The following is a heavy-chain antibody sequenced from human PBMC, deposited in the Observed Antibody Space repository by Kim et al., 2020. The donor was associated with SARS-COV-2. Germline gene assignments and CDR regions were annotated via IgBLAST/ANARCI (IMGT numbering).Heavy chain of an antibody. V-gene: IGHV4-30-2*01. CDR3: ASFYYDSGIDY. Sequence: SETLSLTCAVSGGSISSGGYSWSWIRQPPGKGLEWIGYIYHSGSTYYNPSLKSRVTISVDRSKNQFSLKLSSVTAADTAVYYCASFYYDSGIDYWGQGTLVTVSS. CDR1: GGSISSGGYS. J-gene: IGHJ4*02. CDR2: IYHSGST. D-gene: IGHD3-10*01.